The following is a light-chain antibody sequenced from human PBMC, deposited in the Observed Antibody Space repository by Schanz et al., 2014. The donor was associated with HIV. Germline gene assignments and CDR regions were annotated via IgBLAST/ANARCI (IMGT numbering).Light chain of an antibody. V-gene: IGKV1-12*01. CDR1: QDISNY. CDR2: AAS. CDR3: QQANSFPRT. Sequence: DIQMTQSPSSLSASVGDRVTITCQASQDISNYLNWYQQKPGKAPKLLIYAASSLQSGVPSRFSGSGSGTDFTLTISSLQPEDFATYYCQQANSFPRTFGGGTKVETK. J-gene: IGKJ4*01.